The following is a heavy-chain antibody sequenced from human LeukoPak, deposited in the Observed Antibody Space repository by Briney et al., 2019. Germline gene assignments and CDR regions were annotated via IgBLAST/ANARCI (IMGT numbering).Heavy chain of an antibody. V-gene: IGHV5-51*01. J-gene: IGHJ4*02. Sequence: GESLKISCKGPGYTFTTYWIAWVRQMPGKGLEWMGIIYPGDYDTRYSPSFQGQVTISADKSISTAYLQWSKLKASDTAMYYCARNYGSGNYYTPSGFWGQGTLVTVSS. CDR2: IYPGDYDT. D-gene: IGHD3-10*01. CDR3: ARNYGSGNYYTPSGF. CDR1: GYTFTTYW.